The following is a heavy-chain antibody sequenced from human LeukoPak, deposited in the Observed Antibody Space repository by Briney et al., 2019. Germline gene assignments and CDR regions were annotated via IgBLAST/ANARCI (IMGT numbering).Heavy chain of an antibody. V-gene: IGHV4-30-2*01. Sequence: RSSETLSLTCAVSGGSISSGGYSWSWIRQPPGKGLEWIGYIYHSGSTYYNPSFKSRVTISVDRSKNQFSLKLSSVTAADTAVYYCAGAVGAAACWFDPWGQGTLVTVSS. J-gene: IGHJ5*02. CDR2: IYHSGST. CDR3: AGAVGAAACWFDP. CDR1: GGSISSGGYS. D-gene: IGHD2-2*01.